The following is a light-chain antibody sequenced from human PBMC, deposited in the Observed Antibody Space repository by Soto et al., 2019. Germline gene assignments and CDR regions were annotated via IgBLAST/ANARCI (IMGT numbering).Light chain of an antibody. CDR1: TSDIGAYNY. CDR2: DVT. J-gene: IGLJ3*02. V-gene: IGLV2-14*03. Sequence: HSVLTQPASVSGSPGQSITFSCTGTTSDIGAYNYVSWYQHHPGKAPKLLIYDVTDRPSGVSDRFSGSKSGTTASLTISGLQAEDEADYFCSSYTTINTVVVFGGGTKVTVL. CDR3: SSYTTINTVVV.